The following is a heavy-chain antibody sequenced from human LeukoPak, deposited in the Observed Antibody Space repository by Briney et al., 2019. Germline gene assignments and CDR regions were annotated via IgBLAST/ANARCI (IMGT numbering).Heavy chain of an antibody. CDR1: GFTFSSYW. Sequence: GGSLRLSCAASGFTFSSYWMSWVRQAPEKGLEWVANIKQDGSEKYYVDSVKGRFTISRDNAKNSLYLQMNSLRAEDTAVYYCARQSTIKSYYYGMDVWGQGTTVTVSS. J-gene: IGHJ6*02. V-gene: IGHV3-7*03. D-gene: IGHD3-10*01. CDR2: IKQDGSEK. CDR3: ARQSTIKSYYYGMDV.